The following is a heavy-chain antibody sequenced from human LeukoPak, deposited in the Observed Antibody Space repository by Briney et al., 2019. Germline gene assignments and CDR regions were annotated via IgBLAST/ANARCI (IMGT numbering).Heavy chain of an antibody. D-gene: IGHD6-13*01. V-gene: IGHV3-64D*09. CDR1: GFTFSSYA. Sequence: GGSLRLSCSASGFTFSSYAMHWVRQAPGKGLEYVSAISSNGGSTYYADSVKGRFTISRDNSKNTLYLQMSSLRAEDTAVYYCVKDPRQQLSQGAFDIWGQGTMVTVSS. CDR3: VKDPRQQLSQGAFDI. CDR2: ISSNGGST. J-gene: IGHJ3*02.